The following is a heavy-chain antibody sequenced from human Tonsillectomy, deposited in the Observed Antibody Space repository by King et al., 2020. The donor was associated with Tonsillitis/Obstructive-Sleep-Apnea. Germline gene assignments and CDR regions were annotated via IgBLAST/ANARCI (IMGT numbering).Heavy chain of an antibody. CDR1: GDSISSGGYY. CDR3: SGAPRPYYYFGY. Sequence: VQLQESGPGLVKPSQTLSLTCTVSGDSISSGGYYWSWIRQHPGKGLEWIGCIYYNGRTYYNPSLKSRLTIAVDASKNQFSLNLASLTAADTAVYYCSGAPRPYYYFGYWGQGILVTVSS. CDR2: IYYNGRT. V-gene: IGHV4-31*03. J-gene: IGHJ4*02. D-gene: IGHD6-6*01.